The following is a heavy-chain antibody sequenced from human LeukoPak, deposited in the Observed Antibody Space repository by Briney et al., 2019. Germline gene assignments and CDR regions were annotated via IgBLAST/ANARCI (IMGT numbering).Heavy chain of an antibody. CDR2: MYYSGST. CDR3: ARLPAATDI. Sequence: RTSETLSLTCTVSGGSISSSTYYWGWIRQPPGKGLEWIASMYYSGSTYYNPSLKSRVTISVDTSKNQFSLKVSSVTAADTAVYHCARLPAATDIWGQGTMVTVSS. CDR1: GGSISSSTYY. J-gene: IGHJ3*02. V-gene: IGHV4-39*01.